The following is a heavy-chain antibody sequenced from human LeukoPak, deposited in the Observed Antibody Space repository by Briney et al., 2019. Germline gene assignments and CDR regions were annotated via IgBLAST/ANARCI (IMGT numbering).Heavy chain of an antibody. CDR1: GYTFTSYG. V-gene: IGHV1-18*01. CDR3: ARSDGTALDY. J-gene: IGHJ4*02. CDR2: ISTYNGDT. Sequence: ASVKVSCKASGYTFTSYGISWVRQAPGQGLEWTGWISTYNGDTNYAQKLQGRVTMTTDTSTNTAYMELRSLRSDDTAVYYCARSDGTALDYWGQGTLVTVSS. D-gene: IGHD1-14*01.